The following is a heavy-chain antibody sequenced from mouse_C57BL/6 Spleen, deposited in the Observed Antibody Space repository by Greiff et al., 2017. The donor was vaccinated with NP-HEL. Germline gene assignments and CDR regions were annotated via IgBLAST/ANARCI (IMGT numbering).Heavy chain of an antibody. D-gene: IGHD1-1*01. CDR1: GYTFTSYW. V-gene: IGHV1-69*01. CDR3: ARLGYYGSSYGYFDY. CDR2: IDPSDSYT. J-gene: IGHJ2*01. Sequence: VQLQQPGAELVMPGASVKLSCKASGYTFTSYWMHWVKQRPGQGLEWIGEIDPSDSYTNYNQKFKGKSTLTVDKSSSTAYMQLSSLTSEDSAVYYCARLGYYGSSYGYFDYWGQGTTLTVSS.